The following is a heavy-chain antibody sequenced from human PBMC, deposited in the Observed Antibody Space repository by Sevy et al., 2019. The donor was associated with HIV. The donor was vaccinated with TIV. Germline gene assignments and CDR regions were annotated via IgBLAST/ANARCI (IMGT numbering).Heavy chain of an antibody. CDR1: GFTFSDHY. Sequence: GGSLRLSCAASGFTFSDHYMDWVRQAPGKGLEWVGRIRNKAKSDTTEYAASVKGRFTISRDDSKNSLYLQMNSLKTEDTAVYYCARVPTYGSGTYFLDYWGQGSLVTVSS. V-gene: IGHV3-72*01. CDR2: IRNKAKSDTT. CDR3: ARVPTYGSGTYFLDY. D-gene: IGHD3-10*01. J-gene: IGHJ4*02.